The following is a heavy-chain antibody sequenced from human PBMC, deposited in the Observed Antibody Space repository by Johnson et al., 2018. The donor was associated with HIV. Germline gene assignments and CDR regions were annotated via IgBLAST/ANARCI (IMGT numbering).Heavy chain of an antibody. CDR3: AKSRDLVGAGAFDI. D-gene: IGHD1-26*01. V-gene: IGHV3-30*02. CDR2: IRYDGSNK. J-gene: IGHJ3*02. CDR1: GFTFSSYA. Sequence: QVQLVESGGCVVQPGGSLRLSCAASGFTFSSYAMHWVRRAPGNGLEWVAFIRYDGSNKYYVDSVKGRFTISRDNSKNTLYLQMNSLRPEDTSVYYCAKSRDLVGAGAFDIWGQGTMVTVSS.